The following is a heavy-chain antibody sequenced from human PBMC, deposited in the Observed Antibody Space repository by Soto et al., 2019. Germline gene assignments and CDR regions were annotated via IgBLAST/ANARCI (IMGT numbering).Heavy chain of an antibody. V-gene: IGHV3-21*01. CDR2: ISSGSRYI. CDR1: GFPFSSYA. CDR3: ARDGLLSFGDVLKVHYMDV. D-gene: IGHD3-10*01. Sequence: EMQLVESGGGLVKPGGSLRLSCATSGFPFSSYAINWVRQAPGKGLQWISSISSGSRYIFYEDSVKGRFTISRDNANNSLYLQMSSLRAEDTAVYYCARDGLLSFGDVLKVHYMDVWGQGTTVTVSS. J-gene: IGHJ6*03.